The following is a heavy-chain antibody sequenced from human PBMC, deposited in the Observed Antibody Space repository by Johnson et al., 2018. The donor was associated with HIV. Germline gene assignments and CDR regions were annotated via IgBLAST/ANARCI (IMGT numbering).Heavy chain of an antibody. Sequence: VQLMESGGGVVQPGRSLRLSCAASGFTFSSYAMHWVRQAPGKGLEWVSVIFSGGSTHYADSVKGRFTISRDKSKNTLYLQMNSLRAEDTAVYYCARERIYGDDAFDIWGQGTMVTVSS. D-gene: IGHD4-17*01. V-gene: IGHV3-66*01. CDR3: ARERIYGDDAFDI. J-gene: IGHJ3*02. CDR1: GFTFSSYA. CDR2: IFSGGST.